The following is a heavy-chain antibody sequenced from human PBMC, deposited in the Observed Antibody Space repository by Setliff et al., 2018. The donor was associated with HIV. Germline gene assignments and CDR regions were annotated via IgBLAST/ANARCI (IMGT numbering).Heavy chain of an antibody. CDR2: IFYSGST. V-gene: IGHV4-39*07. CDR3: ARAADYHDSSGYWAPPRYFDY. Sequence: PGGSLRLSCAASGFTLSSYAMTWVRQAPGKGLEWIGSIFYSGSTYYNPSVKSRVTISVDTSKKQFSLKLSSVSAADTAVYYCARAADYHDSSGYWAPPRYFDYWGQGTLVTVSS. CDR1: GFTLSSYA. J-gene: IGHJ4*02. D-gene: IGHD3-22*01.